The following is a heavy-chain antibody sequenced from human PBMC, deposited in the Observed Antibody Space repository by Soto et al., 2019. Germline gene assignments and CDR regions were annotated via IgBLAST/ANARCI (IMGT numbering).Heavy chain of an antibody. Sequence: GGSLRLACAASGFTFSSYAMSWVRQAPGKGLEWVSAISGSGGSTYYADSVKGRFTISRDNSKNTLYLQMNSLRAEDTAVYYCAKPQDVSLGELSFDYWGQGTLVTVSS. J-gene: IGHJ4*02. CDR3: AKPQDVSLGELSFDY. D-gene: IGHD3-16*02. V-gene: IGHV3-23*01. CDR2: ISGSGGST. CDR1: GFTFSSYA.